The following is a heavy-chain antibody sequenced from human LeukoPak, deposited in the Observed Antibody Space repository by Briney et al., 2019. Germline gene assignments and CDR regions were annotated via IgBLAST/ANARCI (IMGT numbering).Heavy chain of an antibody. CDR2: IYYSGST. Sequence: PLETLSLTCTVSGGSISSSSSYWGWIRQPPGKGLEWIGSIYYSGSTYYNPSLKSRVTISVDTSKNQFSLKLSSVTAADTAVYYCARTDHIAVAGGGRVGYWGQGTLVSVSS. J-gene: IGHJ4*02. D-gene: IGHD6-19*01. CDR1: GGSISSSSSY. CDR3: ARTDHIAVAGGGRVGY. V-gene: IGHV4-39*07.